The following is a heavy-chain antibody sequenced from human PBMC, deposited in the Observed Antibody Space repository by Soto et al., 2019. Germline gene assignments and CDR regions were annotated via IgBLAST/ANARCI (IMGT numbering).Heavy chain of an antibody. CDR1: GFTFSSYS. Sequence: EVQLVESGGGLVQPGGSLRLSCAASGFTFSSYSMNWVRQAPGKGLEWVSYISSSSSTIYYADSVKGRFTISRDNDKTSLYLQVNSLTAEDTAVYYCARHPERIAQIGRSDPWGQGTLVTVSS. J-gene: IGHJ5*02. CDR3: ARHPERIAQIGRSDP. V-gene: IGHV3-48*01. CDR2: ISSSSSTI. D-gene: IGHD6-13*01.